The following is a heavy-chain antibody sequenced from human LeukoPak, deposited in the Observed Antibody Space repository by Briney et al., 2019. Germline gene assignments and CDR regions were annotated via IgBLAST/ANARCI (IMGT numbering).Heavy chain of an antibody. CDR2: INTNTGNP. CDR1: GYTFTSYA. D-gene: IGHD4-17*01. J-gene: IGHJ4*02. Sequence: ASVKVSRKASGYTFTSYAMNWVRQAPGQGLEWMGWINTNTGNPTYAQGFTGRFVFSLDTSVSTAYLQISSLKAEDTAVYYCARSPVRLVTRLRRDIDYWGQGTLVTVSS. V-gene: IGHV7-4-1*02. CDR3: ARSPVRLVTRLRRDIDY.